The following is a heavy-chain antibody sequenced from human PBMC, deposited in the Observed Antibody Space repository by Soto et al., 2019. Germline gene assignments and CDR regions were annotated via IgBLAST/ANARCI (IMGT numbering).Heavy chain of an antibody. CDR3: ARESSSGWYFDY. CDR1: GFTFSTHN. CDR2: ISSTITYI. J-gene: IGHJ4*02. Sequence: EVQLVESGGGLVKPGGSLRLSCAASGFTFSTHNMNWVRQAPGKGLEWVSSISSTITYIYYADSVKGRFTVSRDNAKNSLYLQMNSLRAGDTAVYYCARESSSGWYFDYWGQGTLVTVSS. V-gene: IGHV3-21*01. D-gene: IGHD6-19*01.